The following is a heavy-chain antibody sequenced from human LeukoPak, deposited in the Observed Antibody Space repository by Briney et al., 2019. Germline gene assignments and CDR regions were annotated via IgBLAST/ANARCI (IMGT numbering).Heavy chain of an antibody. J-gene: IGHJ4*02. V-gene: IGHV3-33*01. CDR2: IWYDGSNK. CDR3: AIDRSGWPIDY. D-gene: IGHD6-19*01. CDR1: GFTFSSYG. Sequence: GGSLRLSCAASGFTFSSYGMHWVRQAPGKGLEWVAVIWYDGSNKYYADSVKGRFTISRDNPKNTLYLQMISLRAEDTAVYYCAIDRSGWPIDYWGQGTLVTVSS.